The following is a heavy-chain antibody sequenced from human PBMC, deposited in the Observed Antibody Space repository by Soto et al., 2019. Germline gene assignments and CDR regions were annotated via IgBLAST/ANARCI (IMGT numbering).Heavy chain of an antibody. J-gene: IGHJ5*02. Sequence: GGSLRLSCAASGFTFSDAWMSWVRQAPGKVLEWVGRIKSKTNGGTTDYAGPVKGRFTISRDDSKRTLYVQMNSLKTEDTAIYYCITLIPKGKWELGPWGXGTLVKVSS. V-gene: IGHV3-15*05. CDR3: ITLIPKGKWELGP. CDR1: GFTFSDAW. D-gene: IGHD1-26*01. CDR2: IKSKTNGGTT.